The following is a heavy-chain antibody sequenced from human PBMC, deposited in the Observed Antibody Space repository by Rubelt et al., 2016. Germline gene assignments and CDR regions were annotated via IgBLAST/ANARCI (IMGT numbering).Heavy chain of an antibody. Sequence: QVQLVQSGAEVKKPGASVKVSCKASGYTFTSYGISWVRQAPGQGLEWMGWISAYNGNTNYARKPQGRVTMTTDTSTSTAYMELRSLRSADTAVYYCARCYGSGSYGNWFDPWGQGTLVTVSS. D-gene: IGHD3-10*01. CDR1: GYTFTSYG. CDR2: ISAYNGNT. V-gene: IGHV1-18*01. J-gene: IGHJ5*02. CDR3: ARCYGSGSYGNWFDP.